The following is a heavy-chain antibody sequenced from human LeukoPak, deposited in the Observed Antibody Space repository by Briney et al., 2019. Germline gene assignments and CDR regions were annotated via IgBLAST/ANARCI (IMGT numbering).Heavy chain of an antibody. CDR2: INPDGSAK. D-gene: IGHD3-3*02. J-gene: IGHJ6*02. V-gene: IGHV3-7*01. CDR3: ARHFSTYSYGLDV. CDR1: GFTFSNFW. Sequence: GGSLRLSCAASGFTFSNFWMSWVRQAPGRGLEWVANINPDGSAKYYVDSVKGRFTISRDNAENSLYLQMNSLRPEDTAVYYCARHFSTYSYGLDVWGQGTTVTVSS.